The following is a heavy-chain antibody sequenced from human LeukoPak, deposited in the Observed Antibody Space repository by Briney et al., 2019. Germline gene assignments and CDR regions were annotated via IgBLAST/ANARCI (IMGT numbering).Heavy chain of an antibody. CDR3: ARDNSGWSRDY. Sequence: GGSLRLSCVASGFTFSSSSMSWVRQAPGKGLEWISSISGGRSIYAESVKGRFTISRDTAKNSVYLQMNSLRVEDSALYYCARDNSGWSRDYGGQGTLVTVSA. V-gene: IGHV3-21*01. D-gene: IGHD6-19*01. J-gene: IGHJ4*02. CDR1: GFTFSSSS. CDR2: ISGGRSI.